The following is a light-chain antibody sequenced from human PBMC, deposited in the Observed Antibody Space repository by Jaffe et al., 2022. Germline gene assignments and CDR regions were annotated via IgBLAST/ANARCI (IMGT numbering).Light chain of an antibody. CDR2: RNN. V-gene: IGLV1-47*01. J-gene: IGLJ3*02. CDR1: SSNIGTNY. CDR3: TTWDDSLSTWV. Sequence: QSVLTQPPSASGTPGQRVTISCSGSSSNIGTNYVYWYQQLPGTAPKLLILRNNERPSGVPDRFSGSKSGTSASLAISGLQSEDEADYYCTTWDDSLSTWVFGGGTKLTVL.